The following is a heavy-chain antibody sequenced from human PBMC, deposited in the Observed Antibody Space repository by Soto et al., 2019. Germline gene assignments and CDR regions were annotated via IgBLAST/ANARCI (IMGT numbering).Heavy chain of an antibody. Sequence: GPGVKKPGASVNVSCKASGYTFTTYGISWVRQAPGQGLEWMGWISGYNGQTNYAQKFRGRVTITTDTSTSTAYMELRGLRSDDTAMYYCARDGRKELWVEGRNAMDAWGQGTTVTVSS. CDR3: ARDGRKELWVEGRNAMDA. CDR2: ISGYNGQT. J-gene: IGHJ6*02. CDR1: GYTFTTYG. D-gene: IGHD5-18*01. V-gene: IGHV1-18*01.